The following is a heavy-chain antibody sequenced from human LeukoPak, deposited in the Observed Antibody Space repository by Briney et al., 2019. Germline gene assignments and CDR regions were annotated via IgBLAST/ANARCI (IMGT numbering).Heavy chain of an antibody. CDR2: ISSSSNTK. J-gene: IGHJ4*02. Sequence: PGGSLRLSCAASGFTFGTYSMNWVRQAPGKGLEWVSYISSSSNTKYYADSVKGRFTISRDNSKNTLYLQMNSLRAEDTAVYYCAKESKDNYYGSGFDYWGQGTLVTVSS. CDR3: AKESKDNYYGSGFDY. D-gene: IGHD3-10*01. CDR1: GFTFGTYS. V-gene: IGHV3-48*01.